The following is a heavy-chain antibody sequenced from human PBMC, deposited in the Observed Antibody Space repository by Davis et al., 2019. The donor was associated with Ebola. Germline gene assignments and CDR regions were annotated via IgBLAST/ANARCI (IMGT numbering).Heavy chain of an antibody. CDR3: ARDVETEYFDS. J-gene: IGHJ4*02. V-gene: IGHV4-59*12. CDR2: ISYSGST. Sequence: MPGGSLRLSCTVSGGSISRYYWTWIRQPPGKGLEWIGYISYSGSTHYNPSLKSRVTISVDTSKNQFSLRLSSVAAADTAVYYCARDVETEYFDSWGQGTLVTVSS. D-gene: IGHD5-18*01. CDR1: GGSISRYY.